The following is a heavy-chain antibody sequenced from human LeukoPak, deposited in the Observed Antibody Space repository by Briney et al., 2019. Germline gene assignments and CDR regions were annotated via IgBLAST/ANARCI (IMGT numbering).Heavy chain of an antibody. CDR3: VRAEGSSGKSEYFQH. J-gene: IGHJ1*01. CDR2: ISSTSSYI. Sequence: GGSLRLSCAASGFTFSIYSVTWVRQAPGKGLEWVASISSTSSYIYYADSVRGRFTISRDNAKNSLFLQMNSLRAEDTAVYYRVRAEGSSGKSEYFQHWGQGTLVTVSS. D-gene: IGHD5-12*01. CDR1: GFTFSIYS. V-gene: IGHV3-21*01.